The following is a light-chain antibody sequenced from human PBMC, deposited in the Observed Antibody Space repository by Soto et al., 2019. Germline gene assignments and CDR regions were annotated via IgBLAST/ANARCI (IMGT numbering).Light chain of an antibody. CDR2: EGS. Sequence: QSALTQPASVSGSPGQSITISCTGTSSDVGGYTYVSWYQQHPGKAPKLMIYEGSKRPSGVSNRFSGSKSGNTASLTISGLQAEDEADYYCCSYARSSTVVFGGGTQLTVL. CDR3: CSYARSSTVV. CDR1: SSDVGGYTY. J-gene: IGLJ2*01. V-gene: IGLV2-23*01.